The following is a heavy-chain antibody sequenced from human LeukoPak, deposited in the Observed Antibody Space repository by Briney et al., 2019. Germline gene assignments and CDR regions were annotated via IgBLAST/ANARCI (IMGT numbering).Heavy chain of an antibody. D-gene: IGHD3-10*01. CDR2: ISGSGGST. V-gene: IGHV3-23*01. J-gene: IGHJ4*02. CDR1: GFTFSSYG. CDR3: ASILLRFAYDY. Sequence: GGSLRLSCAASGFTFSSYGVSWVRQDPGKGLEWVSAISGSGGSTYYADSVKGRFTISRDNSKNTLYLQMNSLRAEDTAVYYCASILLRFAYDYWGQGTLVTVSS.